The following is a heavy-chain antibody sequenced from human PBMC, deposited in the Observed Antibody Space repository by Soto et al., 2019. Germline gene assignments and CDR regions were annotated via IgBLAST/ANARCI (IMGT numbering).Heavy chain of an antibody. CDR1: GGSIRSGGYY. V-gene: IGHV4-31*03. Sequence: QVQLQESGPGLVKPSQTLSLTCTVSGGSIRSGGYYWTWIRQHPGKGLEWLGYIYHSGRTFYNPSLKSRVTISVDTSKKQFSRKLTSVTAADTAVYYCARGDSGGSSSYYFDSCGQGTLVTVSS. D-gene: IGHD2-15*01. CDR3: ARGDSGGSSSYYFDS. CDR2: IYHSGRT. J-gene: IGHJ4*02.